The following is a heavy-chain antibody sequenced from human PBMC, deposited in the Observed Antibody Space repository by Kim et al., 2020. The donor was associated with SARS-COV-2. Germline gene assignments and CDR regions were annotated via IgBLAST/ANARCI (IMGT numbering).Heavy chain of an antibody. V-gene: IGHV4-59*01. J-gene: IGHJ4*02. D-gene: IGHD3-10*01. Sequence: YNPSLKSRVTISVDTSKNQFSLKRSSVTAADTAVYYCARSAWFGEFPLGYWGQGTLVTVSS. CDR3: ARSAWFGEFPLGY.